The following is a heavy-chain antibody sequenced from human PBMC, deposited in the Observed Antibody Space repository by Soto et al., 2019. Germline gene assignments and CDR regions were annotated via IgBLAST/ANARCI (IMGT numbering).Heavy chain of an antibody. V-gene: IGHV3-66*01. Sequence: EVQLVESGGGLVQPGGSLRLSCAASGLTVSSNYMSWVRQAPGKGLGWVSVIYSNGNTYYADSVKGRFTISRDNSKNTVYLQMNSLRAEDTAVYYCAREQPPALYFGMDVWGQGTTVTVSS. CDR3: AREQPPALYFGMDV. CDR2: IYSNGNT. J-gene: IGHJ6*02. CDR1: GLTVSSNY. D-gene: IGHD2-15*01.